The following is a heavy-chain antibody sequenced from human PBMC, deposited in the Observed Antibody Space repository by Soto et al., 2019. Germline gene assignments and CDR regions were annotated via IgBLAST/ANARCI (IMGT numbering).Heavy chain of an antibody. D-gene: IGHD3-9*01. CDR3: ARNNYDILTTYYSHYGMDV. CDR1: GYTFTSYG. Sequence: ASVKVSCKASGYTFTSYGISWVRQAPGQGLEWMGWISAYNGNTNYAQKLQGRVTMTTDTSTSTAYMELRSLRSDDTAVYYCARNNYDILTTYYSHYGMDVWGQGPTVTVSS. CDR2: ISAYNGNT. J-gene: IGHJ6*02. V-gene: IGHV1-18*01.